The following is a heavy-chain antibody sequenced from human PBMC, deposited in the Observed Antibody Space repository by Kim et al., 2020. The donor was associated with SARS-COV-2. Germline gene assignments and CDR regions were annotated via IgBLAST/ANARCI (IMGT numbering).Heavy chain of an antibody. CDR3: TRADSGRHYFGAFDI. D-gene: IGHD1-26*01. Sequence: GGSLRLSCTASGFTFGDYTMSWFRQAPGKGLEWVGFIRSKAYGGTTEYAASVKGRFTISRDDSKSIAYLQMNSLKTEDTAVYYCTRADSGRHYFGAFDIWGQGTMVTVSS. CDR1: GFTFGDYT. V-gene: IGHV3-49*03. CDR2: IRSKAYGGTT. J-gene: IGHJ3*02.